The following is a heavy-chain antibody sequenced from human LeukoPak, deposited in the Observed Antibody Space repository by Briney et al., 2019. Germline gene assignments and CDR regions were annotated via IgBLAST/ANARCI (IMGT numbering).Heavy chain of an antibody. CDR2: IIPIFGTA. Sequence: SVKVSCKASGGTFSSYAISWVRQAPGQGLEWMGGIIPIFGTANYAQKFQGRVTITADESTSTAYMELSSLRSEDTAVYFCARVRLADERAWAYWGQGTLVTVSS. V-gene: IGHV1-69*13. CDR3: ARVRLADERAWAY. D-gene: IGHD3-3*02. CDR1: GGTFSSYA. J-gene: IGHJ4*02.